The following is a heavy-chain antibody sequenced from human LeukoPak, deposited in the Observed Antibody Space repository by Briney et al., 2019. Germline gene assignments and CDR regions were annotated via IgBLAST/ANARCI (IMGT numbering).Heavy chain of an antibody. D-gene: IGHD5-12*01. V-gene: IGHV3-48*02. Sequence: PGGSLRLSCAASGFTVSSNYMSWVRRAPGKGLEWVSYISSTIYYADAVKGRFTTYRDNAKNSIYLQLNSLRDEDTAVYYCARSGYGGYEFDYWGQGTLVTVSS. CDR3: ARSGYGGYEFDY. CDR2: ISSTI. CDR1: GFTVSSNY. J-gene: IGHJ4*02.